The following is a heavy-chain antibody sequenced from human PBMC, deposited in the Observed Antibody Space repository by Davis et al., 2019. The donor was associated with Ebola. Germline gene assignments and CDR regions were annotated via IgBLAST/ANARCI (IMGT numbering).Heavy chain of an antibody. J-gene: IGHJ4*02. V-gene: IGHV3-66*01. CDR2: IYTGGIT. Sequence: GESLKISCAASGFSVSDNYMSWVRQAPGKGLEWVSVIYTGGITYSADALKGRFSISRDNSKNTLYLQMNSLRAEDTAVYYCARDRILSRTYYFDDWGQGTLVTVSS. CDR3: ARDRILSRTYYFDD. CDR1: GFSVSDNY. D-gene: IGHD3-9*01.